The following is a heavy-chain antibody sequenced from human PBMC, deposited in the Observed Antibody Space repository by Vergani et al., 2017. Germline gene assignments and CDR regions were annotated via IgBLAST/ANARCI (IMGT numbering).Heavy chain of an antibody. D-gene: IGHD3-10*01. CDR3: ARLHYYGSVSYYKKGRWFDP. CDR1: GGSISSGGYY. CDR2: IYYSGST. Sequence: QVQLQESGPGLVKPSQTLSLTCTVSGGSISSGGYYWSWIRQHPGKGLEWIGYIYYSGSTYYNPSLKSRVTISVDTSKNQFSLKLSSVTAADTAVYYCARLHYYGSVSYYKKGRWFDPWGQGTLVTVSS. J-gene: IGHJ5*02. V-gene: IGHV4-31*03.